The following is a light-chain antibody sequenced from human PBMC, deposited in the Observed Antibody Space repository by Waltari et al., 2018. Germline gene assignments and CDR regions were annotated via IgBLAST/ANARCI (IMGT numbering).Light chain of an antibody. CDR1: QSIATN. CDR2: DAS. V-gene: IGKV3-15*01. CDR3: QQYNRWPPIT. J-gene: IGKJ5*01. Sequence: EVVMTQSPATLSVSPGGRATLSCRASQSIATNLAWYQQRRGQAPRLLIFDASTRATSISGRFSVSGSGTEFTLTISSLQSEDSAVYYCQQYNRWPPITFGQGTRLEIK.